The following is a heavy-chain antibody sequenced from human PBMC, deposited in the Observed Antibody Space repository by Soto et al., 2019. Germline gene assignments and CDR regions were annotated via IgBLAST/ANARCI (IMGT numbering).Heavy chain of an antibody. CDR3: AREGVFGLVKIVPPDY. J-gene: IGHJ4*02. CDR2: ISFDGTTR. V-gene: IGHV3-30*04. D-gene: IGHD3-3*01. CDR1: GLVFDSYV. Sequence: VQLLESGGGVVHPGRPRRPSFTPPGLVFDSYVRLGVPQAPAKGRGGGAFISFDGTTRYYPDSVRGRFTISRDNSENTLYLQLDTVRPEDTAQYYCAREGVFGLVKIVPPDYWGQGAQVTVSS.